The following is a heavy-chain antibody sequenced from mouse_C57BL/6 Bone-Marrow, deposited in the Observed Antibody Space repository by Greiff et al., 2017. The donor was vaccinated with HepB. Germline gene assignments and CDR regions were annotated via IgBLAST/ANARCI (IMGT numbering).Heavy chain of an antibody. CDR3: ARWTYDYELFAY. D-gene: IGHD2-4*01. J-gene: IGHJ3*01. Sequence: VKLQQSGAELARPGASVKMSCKASGYTFTSYTMHWVKQRPGQGLEWIGYINPSSGYTKYNQKFKDKATLTADKSSSTAYMQLSSLTSEDSAVYYCARWTYDYELFAYWGQGTLVTVSA. V-gene: IGHV1-4*01. CDR1: GYTFTSYT. CDR2: INPSSGYT.